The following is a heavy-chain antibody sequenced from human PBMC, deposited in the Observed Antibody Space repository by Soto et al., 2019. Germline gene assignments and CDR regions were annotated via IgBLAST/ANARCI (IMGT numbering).Heavy chain of an antibody. Sequence: QVQLQQWGAGLLKPSETLSLTCAVYGGSVSSGSYYWSWIRQPPGKGLEWIGEMSHSGGNHFNPSRKSRVTISVDTSKNQFSLKMSSVTAADTALYYCARVERGTATTVVDAFDIWGPGTMVTVSS. CDR3: ARVERGTATTVVDAFDI. D-gene: IGHD1-1*01. CDR2: MSHSGGN. J-gene: IGHJ3*02. CDR1: GGSVSSGSYY. V-gene: IGHV4-34*01.